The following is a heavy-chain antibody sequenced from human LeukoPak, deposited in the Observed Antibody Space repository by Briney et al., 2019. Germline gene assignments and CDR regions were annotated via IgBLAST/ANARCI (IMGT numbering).Heavy chain of an antibody. D-gene: IGHD3-22*01. J-gene: IGHJ4*02. CDR2: IIPILGIA. CDR3: ASGDGSGTFDY. CDR1: GGTFSSYA. V-gene: IGHV1-69*04. Sequence: SVKVSCKASGGTFSSYAISWVRQAPGQGLAWMGRIIPILGIANYAQKFQGRVTITADKSTSAAYMELSSLRSEDTAVYYCASGDGSGTFDYWGQGTLVTVSS.